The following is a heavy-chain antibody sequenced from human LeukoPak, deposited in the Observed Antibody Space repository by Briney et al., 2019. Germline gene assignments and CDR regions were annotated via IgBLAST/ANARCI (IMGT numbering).Heavy chain of an antibody. J-gene: IGHJ4*02. Sequence: GGPLRLSCAASGFTFSSYSMNWVRQAPGKGLEWVSSISSSSSYIYYADSVKGRFTISRDNAKNSLYLQMNSLRAEDTAVYYCAREHITTVTPSGFDYWGQGTLVTVSS. D-gene: IGHD4-11*01. CDR3: AREHITTVTPSGFDY. CDR1: GFTFSSYS. CDR2: ISSSSSYI. V-gene: IGHV3-21*01.